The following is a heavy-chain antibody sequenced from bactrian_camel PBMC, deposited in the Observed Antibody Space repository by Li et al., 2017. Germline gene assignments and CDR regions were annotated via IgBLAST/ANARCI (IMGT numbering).Heavy chain of an antibody. V-gene: IGHV3S40*01. Sequence: VQLVESGGGLVQPGGSLRLSCAASGFTFSIYRMSWVRQAPGKGLEWVSAITSAGGSTYYADSVKGRFTISRDNAKNTLYLQLNSLKTEDTAMYYCVNRGFYWGQGTQVTVS. CDR1: GFTFSIYR. J-gene: IGHJ4*01. CDR2: ITSAGGST. CDR3: VNRGFY.